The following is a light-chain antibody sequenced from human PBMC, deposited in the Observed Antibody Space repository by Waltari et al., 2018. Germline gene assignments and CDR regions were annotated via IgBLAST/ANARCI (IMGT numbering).Light chain of an antibody. V-gene: IGKV3-15*01. J-gene: IGKJ4*01. CDR3: QHYNNWPPLT. CDR1: QSISSN. Sequence: EIVMTQSPATLSVSPGERATLSCRASQSISSNLAWYQHRPGQAPRLLLYGASTRASDIPDRFSGRGSGTDFTLTISSLQSEDFAVYYCQHYNNWPPLTFGGGTKVDVK. CDR2: GAS.